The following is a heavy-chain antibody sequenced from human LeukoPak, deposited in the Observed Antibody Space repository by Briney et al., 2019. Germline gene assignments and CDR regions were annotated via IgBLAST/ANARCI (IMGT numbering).Heavy chain of an antibody. CDR3: ARGALEDPFDY. CDR1: GGSISSSSYY. CDR2: NYYSGST. V-gene: IGHV4-39*07. J-gene: IGHJ4*02. D-gene: IGHD1-1*01. Sequence: SETLSLTCTVSGGSISSSSYYWGWIRQPPGKGLEWIGSNYYSGSTYYNPSLKSRVTISVDTSKNQFSLKLSSVTAADTAVYYCARGALEDPFDYWGQGTLVTVSS.